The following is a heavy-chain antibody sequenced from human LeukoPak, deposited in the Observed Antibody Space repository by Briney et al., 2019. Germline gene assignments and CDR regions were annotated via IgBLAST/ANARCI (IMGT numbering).Heavy chain of an antibody. CDR2: SSSSDGRT. Sequence: GGALRLSCAATGYTFSSYVMSGVRQSPGRGREWVSASSSSDGRTYYADSMHGRFTTSRDNSRNTLYLQMNSLRAEDTALYHCAKAPHTTSWNNFDYWGQGTLVTVSS. J-gene: IGHJ4*02. CDR1: GYTFSSYV. CDR3: AKAPHTTSWNNFDY. D-gene: IGHD6-13*01. V-gene: IGHV3-23*01.